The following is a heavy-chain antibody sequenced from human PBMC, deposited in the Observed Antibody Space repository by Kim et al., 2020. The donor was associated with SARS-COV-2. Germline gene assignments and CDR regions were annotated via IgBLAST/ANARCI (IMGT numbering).Heavy chain of an antibody. J-gene: IGHJ4*02. D-gene: IGHD1-26*01. CDR2: GSEK. CDR3: ARGSVNLLL. Sequence: GSEKNYAESVKGRFTISRDTAEKSVSLQMNSLRAEDTAIYYCARGSVNLLLWGQGNLVTVSS. V-gene: IGHV3-7*01.